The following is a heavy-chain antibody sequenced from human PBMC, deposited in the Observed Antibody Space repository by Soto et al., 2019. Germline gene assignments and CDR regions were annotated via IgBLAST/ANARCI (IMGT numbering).Heavy chain of an antibody. D-gene: IGHD3-3*02. CDR2: ISGSGGST. CDR3: AKGIASLNYGMDV. CDR1: GFTFSSYA. V-gene: IGHV3-23*01. J-gene: IGHJ6*02. Sequence: GESLKISCAASGFTFSSYAMSWVRQAPGKGLEWVSAISGSGGSTYYADSVKGRFTISRDNSKNTLYLQMNSLRAEDTAVYYCAKGIASLNYGMDVWGQGTTVTVSS.